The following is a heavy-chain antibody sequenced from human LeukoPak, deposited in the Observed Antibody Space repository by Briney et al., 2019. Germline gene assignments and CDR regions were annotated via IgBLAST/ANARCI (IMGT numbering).Heavy chain of an antibody. Sequence: GGSLRLSCAASGFTFGSYSMNWVRQAPGKGLEWVSSISSSSSYIYYADSVKGRFTISRDNAKNSLYLQMNSLRAEDTAVYYCARSLYSYGTWALDYWGQGTLVTVSS. V-gene: IGHV3-21*01. D-gene: IGHD5-18*01. CDR2: ISSSSSYI. CDR1: GFTFGSYS. CDR3: ARSLYSYGTWALDY. J-gene: IGHJ4*02.